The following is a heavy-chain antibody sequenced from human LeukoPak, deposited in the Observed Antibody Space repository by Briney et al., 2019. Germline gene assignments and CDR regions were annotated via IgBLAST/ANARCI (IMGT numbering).Heavy chain of an antibody. CDR3: ARINWNYGDY. Sequence: GGSLRLSCTASGFTFGDYAMSWFRQAPGKGLEWVSYISSSSSTIYYADSVKGRFTISRDNAKDSLYLQMSSLRAEDTAVYYCARINWNYGDYWGQGTLVTVSS. J-gene: IGHJ4*02. CDR2: ISSSSSTI. CDR1: GFTFGDYA. V-gene: IGHV3-48*01. D-gene: IGHD1-7*01.